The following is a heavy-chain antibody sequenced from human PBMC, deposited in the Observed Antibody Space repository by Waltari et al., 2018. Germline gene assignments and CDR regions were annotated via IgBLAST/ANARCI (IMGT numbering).Heavy chain of an antibody. CDR3: AKGPDSSGYYSNWFDP. J-gene: IGHJ5*02. Sequence: QVQLVESGGGVVQPGGSVRLSCAASGFTFSNHGIRWVRQAPGKGLEWVAFIWSDETNKHYADSVQGRFTISRDNSKNTVFLQMNSLRTEDTAVYYCAKGPDSSGYYSNWFDPWGQGILVTVSS. D-gene: IGHD3-22*01. CDR2: IWSDETNK. CDR1: GFTFSNHG. V-gene: IGHV3-30*02.